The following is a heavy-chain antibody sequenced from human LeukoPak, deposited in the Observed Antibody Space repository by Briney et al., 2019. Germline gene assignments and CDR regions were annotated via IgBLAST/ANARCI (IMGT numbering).Heavy chain of an antibody. V-gene: IGHV3-7*01. CDR3: ARETLGDDAFDI. D-gene: IGHD2-21*01. CDR2: IKQDGSEK. Sequence: GGSLRLSCAASGFTLSYYWMSWVRQAPGKGLEWVANIKQDGSEKYYVDSVKGRFTISRDNAKNSLYLQMNSLRAEDTAVYYCARETLGDDAFDIWGQGTMVTVSS. J-gene: IGHJ3*02. CDR1: GFTLSYYW.